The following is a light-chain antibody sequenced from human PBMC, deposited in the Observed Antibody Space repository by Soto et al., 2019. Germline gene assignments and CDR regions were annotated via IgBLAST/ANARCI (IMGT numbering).Light chain of an antibody. CDR2: DTS. Sequence: EIVLTQSPATLSLSPWERATLSCRASQSVSSNLAWYQQKPGQAPRLLIYDTSTRATGVPTRFSGSRSGAEFTLTINSLQSEDFAVYYCQPYNNWPLTFGGGTKVDIK. CDR1: QSVSSN. V-gene: IGKV3-15*01. CDR3: QPYNNWPLT. J-gene: IGKJ4*01.